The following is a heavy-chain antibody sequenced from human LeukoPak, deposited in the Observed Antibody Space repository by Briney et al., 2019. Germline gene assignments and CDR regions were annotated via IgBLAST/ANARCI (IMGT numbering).Heavy chain of an antibody. CDR2: IYHSGST. D-gene: IGHD6-19*01. CDR1: GYSISSGYY. CDR3: ARGSEIAVAGPPDW. J-gene: IGHJ4*02. Sequence: SETLSLTCTVSGYSISSGYYWGWIRQPPGKGLEWIGSIYHSGSTYYNPSLKSRVTISVDTSKNQFSLKLSSVTAADTAVYYCARGSEIAVAGPPDWWGQGTLVTVSS. V-gene: IGHV4-38-2*02.